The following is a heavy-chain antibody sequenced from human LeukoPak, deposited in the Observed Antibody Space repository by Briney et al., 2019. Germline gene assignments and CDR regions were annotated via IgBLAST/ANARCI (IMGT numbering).Heavy chain of an antibody. Sequence: GSLRLSCAASGFTFSNAWMSWVRQAPGKGLEWVGRIKSKTDGGTTDYAAPVKGRFTISRDDSKNTLYLQMNSLKTEDTAVYYCARGGVSSSSIPYFDYWGQGTLVTVSS. V-gene: IGHV3-15*01. J-gene: IGHJ4*02. CDR3: ARGGVSSSSIPYFDY. D-gene: IGHD6-6*01. CDR1: GFTFSNAW. CDR2: IKSKTDGGTT.